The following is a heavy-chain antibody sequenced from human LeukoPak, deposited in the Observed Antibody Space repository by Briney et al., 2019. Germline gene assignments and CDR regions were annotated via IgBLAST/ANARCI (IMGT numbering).Heavy chain of an antibody. J-gene: IGHJ6*02. CDR3: ARDPNYYGMDV. Sequence: GRSLRLSCAASGLTLSKYGIHWVRQAPGKGLEWVAVVSYDGSNKNYIDSMKGRFIISRDNYNSTVYLQMNSLRAEDTAVYCCARDPNYYGMDVWGQGTTVTVSS. V-gene: IGHV3-30*03. CDR1: GLTLSKYG. CDR2: VSYDGSNK.